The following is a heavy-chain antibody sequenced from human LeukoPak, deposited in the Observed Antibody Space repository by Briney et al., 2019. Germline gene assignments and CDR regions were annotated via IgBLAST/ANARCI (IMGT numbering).Heavy chain of an antibody. V-gene: IGHV3-30*18. CDR3: AKDTRSVVPAAIDY. J-gene: IGHJ4*02. D-gene: IGHD2-2*01. Sequence: GGSLRLSCAASGFTFRSYAMSWVRQAPGKGLEWVAVISYDGSNKYYADSVKGRFTISRDNSKNTLYLQMNSLRAEDTAVYYCAKDTRSVVPAAIDYWGQGTLVTVSS. CDR2: ISYDGSNK. CDR1: GFTFRSYA.